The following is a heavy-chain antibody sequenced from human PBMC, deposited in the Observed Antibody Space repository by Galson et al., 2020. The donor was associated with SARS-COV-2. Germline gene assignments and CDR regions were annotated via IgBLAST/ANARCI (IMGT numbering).Heavy chain of an antibody. V-gene: IGHV1-69*13. D-gene: IGHD4-4*01. Sequence: SVKVSCKASGGTFSSYAINWVRQAPGQGLEWMGGIFPIFGTTNYAQKFQGRVTLTADESTSTAYMDLTSLTFEDPAIYFCARDRWGDYSTYVFDVWGQGTMVTVSS. CDR1: GGTFSSYA. J-gene: IGHJ3*01. CDR2: IFPIFGTT. CDR3: ARDRWGDYSTYVFDV.